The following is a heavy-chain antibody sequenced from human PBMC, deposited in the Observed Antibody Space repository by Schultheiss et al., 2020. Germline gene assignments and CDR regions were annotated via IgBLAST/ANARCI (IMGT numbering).Heavy chain of an antibody. Sequence: GGSLRLSCAASGFTFSSYAMSWVRQAPGKGLEWVSVIYSGGSTYYADSVKGRFTISRDNSKNTLYLQMSSLRAEDTAVHYCAKALDPAMVLTGDFDYWGQGTLVTFSS. D-gene: IGHD5-18*01. CDR3: AKALDPAMVLTGDFDY. V-gene: IGHV3-23*03. CDR1: GFTFSSYA. CDR2: IYSGGST. J-gene: IGHJ4*02.